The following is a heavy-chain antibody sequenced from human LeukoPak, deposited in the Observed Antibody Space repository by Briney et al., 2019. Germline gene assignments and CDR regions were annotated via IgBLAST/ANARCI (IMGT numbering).Heavy chain of an antibody. CDR2: IYYSGST. D-gene: IGHD4/OR15-4a*01. CDR3: ARDKVTMGLDY. CDR1: GGSISSGGYY. Sequence: PSETLSLTCTVSGGSISSGGYYWSWIRQHPGKGLEWIGYIYYSGSTYYDPSLKSRVTISVDTSKNQFSLKLSSVTAADTAVYYCARDKVTMGLDYWGQGTLVTVSS. V-gene: IGHV4-31*03. J-gene: IGHJ4*02.